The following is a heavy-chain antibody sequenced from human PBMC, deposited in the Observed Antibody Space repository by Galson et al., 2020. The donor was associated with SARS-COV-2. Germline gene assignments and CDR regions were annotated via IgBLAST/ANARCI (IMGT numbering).Heavy chain of an antibody. J-gene: IGHJ4*01. D-gene: IGHD3-10*01. V-gene: IGHV4-39*01. Sequence: SETLSLTCTVSGGSISSSSYYWGWIRQPPGKGLEWIGSIYYSGSTYYNPSLKSRVTISVDTSKNQFSLKLSSVTAADTAVYYCARRADYYGSGSFDDWCQGTLVTVSS. CDR3: ARRADYYGSGSFDD. CDR2: IYYSGST. CDR1: GGSISSSSYY.